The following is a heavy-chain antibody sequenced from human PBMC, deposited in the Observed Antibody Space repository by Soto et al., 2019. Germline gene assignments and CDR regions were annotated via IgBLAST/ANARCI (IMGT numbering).Heavy chain of an antibody. J-gene: IGHJ4*01. V-gene: IGHV4-39*01. CDR1: GGSISSDSYY. D-gene: IGHD5-18*01. CDR3: ASRYGSCLAY. Sequence: SETLSLTCTVSGGSISSDSYYWGWIRQSPEKGLEWIASISYSGSTYYNPTLKSRLIISVDTSKSQFSLKLSSVTAADTAVYYCASRYGSCLAYWGPGTLVNASS. CDR2: ISYSGST.